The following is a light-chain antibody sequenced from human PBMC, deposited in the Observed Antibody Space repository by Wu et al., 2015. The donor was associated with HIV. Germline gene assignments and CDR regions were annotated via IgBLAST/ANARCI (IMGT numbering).Light chain of an antibody. CDR2: DAS. CDR1: QDIFTY. V-gene: IGKV1-13*02. CDR3: QQLNSFPLT. Sequence: IQLTQSPSSLSASIGDRVNITCRASQDIFTYLAWYQQTPGKAPRVLIYDASSLQSGVSSRFSGSGSGADFTLTISGLQREDFAVYFCQQLNSFPLTFGQGSRLEI. J-gene: IGKJ5*01.